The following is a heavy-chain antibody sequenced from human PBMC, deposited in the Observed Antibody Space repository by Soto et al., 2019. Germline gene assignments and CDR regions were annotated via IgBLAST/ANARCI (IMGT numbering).Heavy chain of an antibody. CDR2: INHSGST. CDR1: GGSFSGYY. V-gene: IGHV4-34*01. CDR3: ARGKQQLERRRVPSYGMDV. D-gene: IGHD1-1*01. Sequence: PSETLSLTCAVYGGSFSGYYWSWIRQPPGKGLEWIGEINHSGSTNYNPSLKSRVTISVDTSKNQFSLKLSSVTAADTAVYYCARGKQQLERRRVPSYGMDVWGQGTTVS. J-gene: IGHJ6*02.